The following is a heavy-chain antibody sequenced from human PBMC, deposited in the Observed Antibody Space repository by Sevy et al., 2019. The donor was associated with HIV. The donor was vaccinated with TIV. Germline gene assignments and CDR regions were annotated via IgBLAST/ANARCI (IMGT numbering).Heavy chain of an antibody. Sequence: GGSLRLSCAASGFTFSGSAMHWVRQASGKGLEWVGRIRSKANSYATAYAASVKGRFTISRDDSKNTAYLQMNSLKTGDTAVYYCTRHSIPYCSGGSCYGNWFDPWGQGTLVTVSS. CDR2: IRSKANSYAT. V-gene: IGHV3-73*01. CDR3: TRHSIPYCSGGSCYGNWFDP. D-gene: IGHD2-15*01. CDR1: GFTFSGSA. J-gene: IGHJ5*02.